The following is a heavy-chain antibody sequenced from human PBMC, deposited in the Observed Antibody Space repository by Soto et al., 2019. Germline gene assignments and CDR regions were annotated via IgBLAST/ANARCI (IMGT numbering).Heavy chain of an antibody. D-gene: IGHD7-27*01. CDR1: DDSVNSIGYY. J-gene: IGHJ4*01. V-gene: IGHV4-31*02. CDR2: VSYSGRT. CDR3: AKMLAGGEHV. Sequence: KPSETLSLTCDVSDDSVNSIGYYWTWIRQHPGKGLEWIGCVSYSGRTYYNPSLKSRLGMWLDTSKNQFSLKMTSMTAADTAVYYCAKMLAGGEHVWGQGTLVTVSS.